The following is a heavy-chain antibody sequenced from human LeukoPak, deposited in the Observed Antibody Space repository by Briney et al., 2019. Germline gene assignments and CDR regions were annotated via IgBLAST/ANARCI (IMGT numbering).Heavy chain of an antibody. V-gene: IGHV1-8*01. CDR3: ARSRCVGSTHCYYFDY. J-gene: IGHJ4*02. D-gene: IGHD2-2*01. CDR2: MNPDSGDT. CDR1: GYTFTNYK. Sequence: ASVKVSCKASGYTFTNYKINWVRQATGQGLEWMGWMNPDSGDTGYAQKFQGRISISRNTSTSTVYMELNSLRSEDTAVYYCARSRCVGSTHCYYFDYWGQGTLVTVSS.